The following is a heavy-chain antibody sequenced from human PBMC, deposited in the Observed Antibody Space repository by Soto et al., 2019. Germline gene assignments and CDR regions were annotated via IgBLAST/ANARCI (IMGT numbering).Heavy chain of an antibody. CDR3: ARDQLNFWCAEYNWFDP. D-gene: IGHD3-3*01. J-gene: IGHJ5*02. V-gene: IGHV3-48*01. CDR2: ISSSSSTI. CDR1: GFTFSSYS. Sequence: PGGSLRLSCAASGFTFSSYSMNWVRQAPGKGLEWVSYISSSSSTIYYADSVKGRFTISRDNAKNSLYLQMNSLRAEDTAVYYCARDQLNFWCAEYNWFDPWGQGTLVTVSS.